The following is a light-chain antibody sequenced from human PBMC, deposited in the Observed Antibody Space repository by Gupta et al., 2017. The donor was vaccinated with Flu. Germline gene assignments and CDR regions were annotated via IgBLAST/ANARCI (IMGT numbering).Light chain of an antibody. J-gene: IGKJ1*01. CDR2: QVS. V-gene: IGKV2-30*01. CDR3: MQGAHWPWA. CDR1: QGLVYSDGNTY. Sequence: ISCRSSQGLVYSDGNTYLHWFQQRPGQSPRRIIYQVSYRDSGVPDRFSGSGSGTDFTLKISRVEAEDVGIYFCMQGAHWPWAFGQGTTVEIK.